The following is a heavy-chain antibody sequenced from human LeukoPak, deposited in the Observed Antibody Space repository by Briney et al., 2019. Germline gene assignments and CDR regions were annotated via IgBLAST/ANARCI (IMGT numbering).Heavy chain of an antibody. J-gene: IGHJ6*03. Sequence: PGGSLRLSCAASAFTFSNYWMRWVRHAAGEGLVWVSRINREGSSTTYADCVKGRFTISRDNAKNTLHLQMSSLRAEDTAVYYCARDPSGSGSYWGYFYYYMDVWGKGTTVTVSS. CDR1: AFTFSNYW. CDR3: ARDPSGSGSYWGYFYYYMDV. CDR2: INREGSST. D-gene: IGHD3-10*01. V-gene: IGHV3-74*01.